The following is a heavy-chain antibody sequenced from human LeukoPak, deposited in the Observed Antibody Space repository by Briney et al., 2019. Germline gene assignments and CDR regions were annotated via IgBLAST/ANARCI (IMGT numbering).Heavy chain of an antibody. CDR3: ARVGYYYDSSGYYYEWFDP. D-gene: IGHD3-22*01. CDR2: IYSGGST. CDR1: GFTVSSNY. Sequence: GGSLRLSCAASGFTVSSNYMSWVRQAPGKGLEWVSVIYSGGSTYYADSVKGRFTISRHNSKNTLYLQMNSLRAEDTAVYYCARVGYYYDSSGYYYEWFDPWGQGTLVTVSS. V-gene: IGHV3-53*04. J-gene: IGHJ5*02.